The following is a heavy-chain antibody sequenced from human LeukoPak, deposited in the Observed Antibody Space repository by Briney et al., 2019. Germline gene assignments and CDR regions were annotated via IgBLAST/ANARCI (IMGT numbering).Heavy chain of an antibody. CDR3: ARFYGGNSGMLPRATFDI. D-gene: IGHD4-23*01. CDR2: IYYSGST. J-gene: IGHJ3*02. V-gene: IGHV4-31*03. Sequence: SETLSLTCTVSGGSISSGGHYWSWIRQHPGKGLKWIVYIYYSGSTYYNPSLRSRVTISVDMSKNQFSLKLNSVTAADTAVYYCARFYGGNSGMLPRATFDIWGQGTMVTVSS. CDR1: GGSISSGGHY.